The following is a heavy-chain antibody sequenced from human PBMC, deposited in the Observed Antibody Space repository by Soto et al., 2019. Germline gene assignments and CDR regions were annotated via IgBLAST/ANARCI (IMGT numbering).Heavy chain of an antibody. J-gene: IGHJ6*03. CDR3: ARNQLSVTTGSLDYYYMDV. V-gene: IGHV4-31*03. Sequence: QVQLQESGPGLVKPSQTLSLTCTFSGGSISSGGYYWNWIRQHPGKGLEWIGDIYYTGSTHYNPALKSRVIITVETAKNQFSLKQSSVTGADTAVYYCARNQLSVTTGSLDYYYMDVWGKGTTVTVSS. D-gene: IGHD4-17*01. CDR2: IYYTGST. CDR1: GGSISSGGYY.